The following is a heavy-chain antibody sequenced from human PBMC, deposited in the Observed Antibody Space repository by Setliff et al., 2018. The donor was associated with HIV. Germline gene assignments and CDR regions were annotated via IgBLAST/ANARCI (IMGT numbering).Heavy chain of an antibody. CDR2: IYSGSSSA. J-gene: IGHJ4*01. Sequence: GGSLRLSCVTSGITFINAAMAWVRQAPGKGPEWISFIYSGSSSAVFADSVKGRFTISRDNSRNTLFLQMNSLRAEDTAVYYCAKEPSSCSAPRPSLCGYFDSWGQGTQVTVSS. D-gene: IGHD2-21*01. V-gene: IGHV3-23*03. CDR1: GITFINAA. CDR3: AKEPSSCSAPRPSLCGYFDS.